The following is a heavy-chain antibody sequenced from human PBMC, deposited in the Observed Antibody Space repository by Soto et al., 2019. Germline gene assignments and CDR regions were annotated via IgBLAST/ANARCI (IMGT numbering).Heavy chain of an antibody. CDR2: ISYDGSNK. CDR3: ARSLTYYYDSSGYYSVPTAYYYGMDV. V-gene: IGHV3-30-3*01. Sequence: QVQLVESGGGVVQPGRSLRLSCAASGFTFSSYAMHWVRQAPGKGLEWVAVISYDGSNKYYADSVKGRFTISRDNSKNTLYLQMNSLRAEDTAVYYCARSLTYYYDSSGYYSVPTAYYYGMDVWGQGTTVTVSS. CDR1: GFTFSSYA. D-gene: IGHD3-22*01. J-gene: IGHJ6*02.